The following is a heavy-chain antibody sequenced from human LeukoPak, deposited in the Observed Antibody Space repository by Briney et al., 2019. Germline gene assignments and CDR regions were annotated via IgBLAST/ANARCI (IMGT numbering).Heavy chain of an antibody. J-gene: IGHJ6*03. CDR3: ATTIFGVVNYYYYMDV. D-gene: IGHD3-3*01. CDR2: IIPIFGTA. V-gene: IGHV1-69*13. CDR1: GGTFSSYA. Sequence: SVKVSCKASGGTFSSYAISWVRRAPGQGLEWMGGIIPIFGTANYAQKFQGRVTITADESTSTAYMELSSLRSEDTAVYYCATTIFGVVNYYYYMDVWGKGTTVTVSS.